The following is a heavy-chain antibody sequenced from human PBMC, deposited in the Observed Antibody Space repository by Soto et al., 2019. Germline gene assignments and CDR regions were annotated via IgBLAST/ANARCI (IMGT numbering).Heavy chain of an antibody. D-gene: IGHD3-3*01. CDR3: ASSTSPTYYDFWSGVYGMDV. CDR1: GYTFTSYD. CDR2: MNPNSGNT. Sequence: QVQLVQSGAEVKKPGASVKVSCKASGYTFTSYDINWVRQATGQGLEWMGWMNPNSGNTGYAQKFQGRVTMTRNTSISPAYMELRNLRSEDTAVYYCASSTSPTYYDFWSGVYGMDVWGQGTTVTVSS. V-gene: IGHV1-8*01. J-gene: IGHJ6*02.